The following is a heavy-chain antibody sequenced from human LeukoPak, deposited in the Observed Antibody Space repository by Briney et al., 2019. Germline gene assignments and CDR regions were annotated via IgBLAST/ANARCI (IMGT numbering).Heavy chain of an antibody. Sequence: TLSLTCAVSGGSISSGGYSWSWIRQPPGKGLEWIGYIYHSGSTYYNPSLKSRVTISVDRSKNQFSLKLSSVTAADTAVYYCAGVKVGATPRVGDHFDYWGQGTLVTVSS. CDR2: IYHSGST. D-gene: IGHD1-26*01. CDR3: AGVKVGATPRVGDHFDY. J-gene: IGHJ4*02. CDR1: GGSISSGGYS. V-gene: IGHV4-30-2*01.